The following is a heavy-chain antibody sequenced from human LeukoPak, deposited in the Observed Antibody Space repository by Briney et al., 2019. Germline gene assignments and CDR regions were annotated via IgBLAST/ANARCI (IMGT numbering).Heavy chain of an antibody. D-gene: IGHD3-10*01. CDR3: AKDRHGSGSYLPYS. CDR2: ITSGSYTK. J-gene: IGHJ4*02. CDR1: VTTFGSSS. V-gene: IGHV3-48*04. Sequence: TGGSLRLSCVASVTTFGSSSMNWVRQFPGKGLEWVSYITSGSYTKYYADSVKGRFTISRDNAKNTLYLQVNSLRAEDTAVYYCAKDRHGSGSYLPYSWGQGTLVTVSS.